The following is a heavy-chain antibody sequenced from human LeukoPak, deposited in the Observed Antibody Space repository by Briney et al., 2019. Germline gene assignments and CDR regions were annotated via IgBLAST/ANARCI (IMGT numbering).Heavy chain of an antibody. V-gene: IGHV3-23*01. CDR1: GFTVSSNY. CDR2: ISGSGANT. J-gene: IGHJ4*02. CDR3: AKDHYSSSPGHFDY. D-gene: IGHD6-6*01. Sequence: PGGSLRLSCAASGFTVSSNYMSWVRRAPGKGLEWVSGISGSGANTYYADSVKGRFTISRDNSENTLDLQMNSLRVEDTAVYYCAKDHYSSSPGHFDYWGQGTLVTVSS.